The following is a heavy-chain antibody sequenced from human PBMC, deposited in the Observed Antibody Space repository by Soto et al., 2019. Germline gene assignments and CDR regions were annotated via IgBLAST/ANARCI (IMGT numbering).Heavy chain of an antibody. J-gene: IGHJ4*02. CDR3: ARTTAVPNTLRSRYFFDY. CDR1: GGSISSGSYY. CDR2: IYYSGTT. Sequence: SETLSLTCTVSGGSISSGSYYWSWIRQPPGKGLEWIGYIYYSGTTNYNPSLKSRVTISVDLSKNQFSLRLSSVTTADTALYYCARTTAVPNTLRSRYFFDYWGQGTLVTVSS. V-gene: IGHV4-61*01. D-gene: IGHD4-17*01.